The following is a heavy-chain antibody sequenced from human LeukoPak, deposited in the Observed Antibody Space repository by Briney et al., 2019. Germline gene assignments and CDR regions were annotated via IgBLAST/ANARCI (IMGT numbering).Heavy chain of an antibody. J-gene: IGHJ5*02. Sequence: NPGGSLRLSCAASGFTFSSYSMNWVRQAPGKGLEWVSSISSSSSYIYYADSVEGRFTISRDNAKNSLYLQMNSLRAEDTAVYYCARGVHDWFDPWGQGTLVTVSS. V-gene: IGHV3-21*01. CDR3: ARGVHDWFDP. CDR1: GFTFSSYS. D-gene: IGHD3-10*02. CDR2: ISSSSSYI.